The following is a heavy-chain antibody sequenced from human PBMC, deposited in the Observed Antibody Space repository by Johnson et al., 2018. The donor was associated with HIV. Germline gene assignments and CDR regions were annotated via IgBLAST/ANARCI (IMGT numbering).Heavy chain of an antibody. CDR1: GFTFSSYG. Sequence: QVQLVESGGGVVQPGRSLRLSCAASGFTFSSYGMHWVRQAPGKGLEWVAIIGYDETNKYYADSVKGRFTISRDNSENTLYLQMNSLRAEDTAVYYCARGRGALDIWGQGTVVTISS. CDR2: IGYDETNK. V-gene: IGHV3-33*01. CDR3: ARGRGALDI. D-gene: IGHD3-16*01. J-gene: IGHJ3*02.